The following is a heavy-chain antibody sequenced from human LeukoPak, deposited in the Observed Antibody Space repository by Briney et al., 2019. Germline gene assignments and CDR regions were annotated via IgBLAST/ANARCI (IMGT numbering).Heavy chain of an antibody. CDR1: GFTFSSYE. J-gene: IGHJ4*02. CDR3: ARPQTSGYAFGY. D-gene: IGHD5-12*01. V-gene: IGHV3-48*03. CDR2: ISGSGRTI. Sequence: PGGSLRLSCAASGFTFSSYEMIWVRQAPGKGLECVSYISGSGRTIYYADSVKGRFTISRDNAKNSLYLQMYSLRAGDTAAYYCARPQTSGYAFGYWGQGTLVTVSA.